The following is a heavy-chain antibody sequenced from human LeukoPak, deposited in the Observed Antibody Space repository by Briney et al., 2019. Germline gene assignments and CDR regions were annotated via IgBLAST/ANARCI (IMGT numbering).Heavy chain of an antibody. V-gene: IGHV1-8*01. D-gene: IGHD6-13*01. CDR2: MNPNSGNT. Sequence: ASVKVSCKASGYTFTSYDINWVRQATGQGLEWMGWMNPNSGNTGYAQKFQGRVTMTRNTSISTAYMELSSLRSEDTAVYYCARDGIAAAVDAFDIWGQGTMVTVSS. J-gene: IGHJ3*02. CDR1: GYTFTSYD. CDR3: ARDGIAAAVDAFDI.